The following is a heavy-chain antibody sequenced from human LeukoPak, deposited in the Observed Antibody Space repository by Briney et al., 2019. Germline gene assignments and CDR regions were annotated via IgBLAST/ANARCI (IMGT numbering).Heavy chain of an antibody. CDR1: PGSVSSGAYY. J-gene: IGHJ4*02. CDR3: ARSSSSPRLDY. CDR2: IYHSGST. V-gene: IGHV4-31*03. Sequence: SQTLSLTCTVSPGSVSSGAYYWSWIREHAGKGLEWLGYIYHSGSTYYNPSLESRISISLDTSKNQFSLKLSSVTAADTAVYYCARSSSSPRLDYWGQGTLVTVSS. D-gene: IGHD6-6*01.